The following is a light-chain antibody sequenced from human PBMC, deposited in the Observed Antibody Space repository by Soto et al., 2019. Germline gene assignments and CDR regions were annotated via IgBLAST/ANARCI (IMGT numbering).Light chain of an antibody. CDR2: AAS. Sequence: DIQMTQSPSSLSASVGDRVTIACRASQGINDRLAWYQQKPGQAPYLLIFAASTLRSGVPSRFSGSGSGADFTLTISSLQPEDVATYYCQNYYRDPVTFGGGTKVDIE. J-gene: IGKJ4*01. CDR1: QGINDR. V-gene: IGKV1-27*01. CDR3: QNYYRDPVT.